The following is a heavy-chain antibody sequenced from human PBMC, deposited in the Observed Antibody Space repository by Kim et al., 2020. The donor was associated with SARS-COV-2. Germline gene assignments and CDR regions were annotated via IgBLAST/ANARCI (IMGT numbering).Heavy chain of an antibody. J-gene: IGHJ4*02. D-gene: IGHD3-22*01. CDR3: AKDLYYDSSGSYYFDY. V-gene: IGHV3-23*01. CDR1: GFTFSSYA. Sequence: GSLRLSCAASGFTFSSYAMSWVRQAPGKGLEWVSAISGSGGSTYYADSVKGRFTISRDNSKNTLYLQMNSLRAEDTAVYYCAKDLYYDSSGSYYFDYWGQGTLVTVSS. CDR2: ISGSGGST.